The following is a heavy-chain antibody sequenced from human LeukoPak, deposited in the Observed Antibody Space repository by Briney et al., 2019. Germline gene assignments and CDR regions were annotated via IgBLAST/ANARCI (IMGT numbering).Heavy chain of an antibody. CDR1: GYTFTSYY. CDR2: INPNSGGT. J-gene: IGHJ3*02. V-gene: IGHV1-2*06. CDR3: ARDWGGHYYDSPGAFDI. Sequence: ASVKVSCKASGYTFTSYYMHWVRQAPGQGLEWMGRINPNSGGTNYAQKFQGRVTMTRDTSISTAYMELSRLRSDDTAVYYCARDWGGHYYDSPGAFDIWGQGTMVTVSS. D-gene: IGHD3-22*01.